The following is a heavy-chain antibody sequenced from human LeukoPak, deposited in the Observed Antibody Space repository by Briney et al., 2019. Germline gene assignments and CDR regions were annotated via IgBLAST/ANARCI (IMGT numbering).Heavy chain of an antibody. J-gene: IGHJ4*02. CDR2: LCSSCRHI. CDR1: GFHHRFYE. Sequence: QTGEPVRHSYAASGFHHRFYEMNWVRPPPGKGVEGLSYLCSSCRHIRDADSVRGRITHSRDNVKTSLYLQMNCRSAEDTAVYYCARSRDNYCYYWRGGTLVTVSS. D-gene: IGHD5-24*01. CDR3: ARSRDNYCYY. V-gene: IGHV3-48*03.